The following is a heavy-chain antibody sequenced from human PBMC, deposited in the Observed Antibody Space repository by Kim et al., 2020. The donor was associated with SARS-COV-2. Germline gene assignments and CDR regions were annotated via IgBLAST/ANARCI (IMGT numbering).Heavy chain of an antibody. J-gene: IGHJ6*03. CDR3: AKEGLKLGRVFYYYYMDV. Sequence: GGSLRLSCAASGFTFSSYGMHWVRQAPGKGLEWVAVISYDGSNKYYADSVKGRFTISRDNSKNTLYLQMNSLRAEDTAVYYCAKEGLKLGRVFYYYYMDV. CDR1: GFTFSSYG. D-gene: IGHD3-10*01. V-gene: IGHV3-30*18. CDR2: ISYDGSNK.